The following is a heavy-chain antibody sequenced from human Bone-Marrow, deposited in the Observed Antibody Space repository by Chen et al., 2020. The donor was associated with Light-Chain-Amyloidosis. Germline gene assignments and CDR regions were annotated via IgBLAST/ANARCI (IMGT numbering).Heavy chain of an antibody. CDR3: ARSLGYCSSTNCNSYGMDV. V-gene: IGHV3-21*01. Sequence: EEQLVESGGGLVKPGGSLRLSCAASGFTFNTYSMNWVRQAPGKGLEWVSSISHGGNYIYYADSMKGRFPISRDNAKNSLYLQMNSLRSEDTAVYYCARSLGYCSSTNCNSYGMDVWGQGTTVTVSS. CDR1: GFTFNTYS. CDR2: ISHGGNYI. J-gene: IGHJ6*02. D-gene: IGHD2-2*01.